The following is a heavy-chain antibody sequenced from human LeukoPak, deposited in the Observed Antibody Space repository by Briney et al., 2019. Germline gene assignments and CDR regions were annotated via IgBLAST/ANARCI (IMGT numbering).Heavy chain of an antibody. D-gene: IGHD2-8*01. J-gene: IGHJ6*03. V-gene: IGHV1-8*03. CDR2: MNPNSGNT. Sequence: RASVKVSCKASGYTYTSYDINWVRQATGQALEWMGWMNPNSGNTGYAQKFQGRVTITRNTSISTAYMELSSLRSEDTAVYYCARGQSTRYCTNGVCPRDYYYYMDVWGKGTTVTVSS. CDR3: ARGQSTRYCTNGVCPRDYYYYMDV. CDR1: GYTYTSYD.